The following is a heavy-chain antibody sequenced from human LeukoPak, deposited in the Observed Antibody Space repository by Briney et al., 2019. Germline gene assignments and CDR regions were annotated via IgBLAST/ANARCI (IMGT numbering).Heavy chain of an antibody. CDR2: IYYSGST. CDR1: GGSICGGGYY. Sequence: SETLSLTSTVSGGSICGGGYYWRCTRQHPGKCLEWNGYIYYSGSTYYNPSLTSRVTISVDTSKNQFSLKLSSVTAADTAVYYCASRDGYNYHGYWGQGTLVTVSS. D-gene: IGHD5-24*01. J-gene: IGHJ4*02. V-gene: IGHV4-31*03. CDR3: ASRDGYNYHGY.